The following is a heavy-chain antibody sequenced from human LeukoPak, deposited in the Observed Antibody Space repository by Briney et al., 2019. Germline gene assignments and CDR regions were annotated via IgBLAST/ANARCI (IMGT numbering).Heavy chain of an antibody. CDR2: ISSSSSCI. V-gene: IGHV3-21*01. D-gene: IGHD5-12*01. CDR1: GFTFSSYS. J-gene: IGHJ6*02. Sequence: GGSLRLSCAASGFTFSSYSMNWVRQAPGKGLEWVSSISSSSSCIYYADSVKDRFTISRDNAKNSLYLQMNSLRAEDTAVYYCARGRGYSGYDYGMDVWGQGTTVTVSS. CDR3: ARGRGYSGYDYGMDV.